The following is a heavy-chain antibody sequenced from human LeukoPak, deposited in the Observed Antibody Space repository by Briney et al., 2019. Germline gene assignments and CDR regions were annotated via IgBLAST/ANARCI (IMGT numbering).Heavy chain of an antibody. CDR1: GFTFSSYG. Sequence: GGSLRLSCAASGFTFSSYGMHWVRQAPGKGLEWVAFIRYDGSNKYYADSVKGRFTISRDNSKNTLYLQMNSLRAEDTAVYYCAKDEGFDSGYERAVDYWGQGTLVTVSS. J-gene: IGHJ4*02. CDR2: IRYDGSNK. V-gene: IGHV3-30*02. CDR3: AKDEGFDSGYERAVDY. D-gene: IGHD5-12*01.